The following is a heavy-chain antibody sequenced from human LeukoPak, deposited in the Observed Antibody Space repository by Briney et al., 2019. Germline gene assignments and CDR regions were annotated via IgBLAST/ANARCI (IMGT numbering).Heavy chain of an antibody. CDR3: ARGLPIGYCSSTSCYTMGY. V-gene: IGHV1-69*13. Sequence: SVKVSCKASGGTFSSYAISWARQAPGQGLEWMGGIIPIFGTANYAQRFQGRVTITADESTSTAYMELSSLRSEDTAVYYCARGLPIGYCSSTSCYTMGYWGQGTLVTVSS. CDR2: IIPIFGTA. J-gene: IGHJ4*02. D-gene: IGHD2-2*02. CDR1: GGTFSSYA.